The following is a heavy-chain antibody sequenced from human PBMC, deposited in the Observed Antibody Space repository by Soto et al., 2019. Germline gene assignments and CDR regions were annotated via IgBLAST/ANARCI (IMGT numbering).Heavy chain of an antibody. V-gene: IGHV4-4*07. CDR1: GGSIIRSY. CDR3: ARDTSGYYYLFDY. CDR2: FYTSGST. D-gene: IGHD3-22*01. Sequence: SETPSLTCTVSGGSIIRSYWSCIRQPAGKGLEWIGRFYTSGSTNYNPSLKSRVTMSVDTSKNQFSLNLSSVTAADTAVYYCARDTSGYYYLFDYWGQGTLVTVSS. J-gene: IGHJ4*02.